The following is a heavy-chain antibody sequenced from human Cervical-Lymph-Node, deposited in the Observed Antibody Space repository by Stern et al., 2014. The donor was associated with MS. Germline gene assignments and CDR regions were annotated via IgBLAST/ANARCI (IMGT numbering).Heavy chain of an antibody. CDR3: ARGNSTGYYRDWFDP. J-gene: IGHJ5*02. CDR1: GFSLSASGVS. V-gene: IGHV2-5*08. CDR2: LSWDDDK. Sequence: QVTLKESGPAVVKPTQTLTLTCTFSGFSLSASGVSVGWIRQPPGKALEWLALLSWDDDKRYSPSLKSRLTITKDTSKNQVVLTMTNMDPVDTAAFYCARGNSTGYYRDWFDPWGQGTLVTVSS. D-gene: IGHD6-19*01.